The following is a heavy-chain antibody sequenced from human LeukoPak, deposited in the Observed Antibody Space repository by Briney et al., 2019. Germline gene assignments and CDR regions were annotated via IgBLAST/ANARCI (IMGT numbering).Heavy chain of an antibody. CDR1: GGTFSSYA. V-gene: IGHV1-69*05. CDR3: ARENYDFWSGYRY. CDR2: IIPIFGTA. Sequence: SVKVSCNASGGTFSSYAISWVRQAPGQGLEWMGRIIPIFGTANYAQKFQGRVTITTDESTSTAYMELSSLRSEDTAVYYCARENYDFWSGYRYWGQGTLVTVSS. D-gene: IGHD3-3*01. J-gene: IGHJ4*02.